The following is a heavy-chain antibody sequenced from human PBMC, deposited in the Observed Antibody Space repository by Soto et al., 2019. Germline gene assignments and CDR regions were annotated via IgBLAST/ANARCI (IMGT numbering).Heavy chain of an antibody. J-gene: IGHJ1*01. CDR3: ARDWAFCVPGICYAKGGN. CDR2: IYYSGT. V-gene: IGHV4-30-4*01. D-gene: IGHD2-21*01. Sequence: QVQLQQSGPGLVKPSQTLSLTCTVSGASISSDDYFWSWIRQPPGKGLEWIGYIYYSGTYYNPSLQSRATKSVKTWRTLFPLKLSSVTAADPAVYYCARDWAFCVPGICYAKGGNGGQGTLVTVSS. CDR1: GASISSDDYF.